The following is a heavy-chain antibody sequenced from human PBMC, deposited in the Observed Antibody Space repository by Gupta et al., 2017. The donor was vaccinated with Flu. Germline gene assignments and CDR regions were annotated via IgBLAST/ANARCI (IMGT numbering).Heavy chain of an antibody. V-gene: IGHV3-30*18. Sequence: QIQLVESGGGVVRSGTSLRLSCAASGFTFSSFGMHWVRQAPGKGLEGVAEIASDGSHKDYADSVRGRFTISRDNPKNTLYVEMDSLRGEDTAVYYCAKDGPWTASCPYFCYYMDVWGKGTTVTVSS. CDR3: AKDGPWTASCPYFCYYMDV. J-gene: IGHJ6*03. CDR1: GFTFSSFG. CDR2: IASDGSHK. D-gene: IGHD2-2*01.